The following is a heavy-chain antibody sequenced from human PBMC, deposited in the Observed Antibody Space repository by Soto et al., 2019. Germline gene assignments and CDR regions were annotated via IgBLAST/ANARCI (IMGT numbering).Heavy chain of an antibody. CDR2: IYYSGST. CDR1: GGSISSSSYY. D-gene: IGHD4-17*01. CDR3: ARYPTVTDAFDI. Sequence: SETLSLTCTVSGGSISSSSYYWGWIRQPPGKGLEWIGSIYYSGSTYYNPSLKSRVTISVDTSKNQFSLKLSSVTAADTAVYYCARYPTVTDAFDIWGQGTMVTVSS. J-gene: IGHJ3*02. V-gene: IGHV4-39*01.